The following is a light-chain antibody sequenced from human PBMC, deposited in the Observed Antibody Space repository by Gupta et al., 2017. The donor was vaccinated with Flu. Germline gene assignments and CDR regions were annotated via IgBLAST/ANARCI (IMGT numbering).Light chain of an antibody. Sequence: DIVMTQSPDSLAVSLGERATINCKSSQSVLYSSNNKNYLAWYQQKPGQPPKLLIYWASTRESGVPDRFRGSGSGTDFTLTISSLQAEDVAVYYCQQYYSDLRSFGRGPSWRSN. V-gene: IGKV4-1*01. CDR3: QQYYSDLRS. CDR1: QSVLYSSNNKNY. J-gene: IGKJ2*03. CDR2: WAS.